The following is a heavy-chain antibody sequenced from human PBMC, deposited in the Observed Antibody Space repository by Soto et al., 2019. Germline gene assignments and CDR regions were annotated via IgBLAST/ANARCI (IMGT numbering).Heavy chain of an antibody. V-gene: IGHV1-18*01. D-gene: IGHD3-22*01. CDR2: ISAYNGNT. CDR3: ARYVCYYDSSVGFCVH. J-gene: IGHJ4*02. CDR1: GYTFTSYG. Sequence: ASVKVSCKASGYTFTSYGISWVRQAPGQGLEWMGWISAYNGNTNYAQKLQGRVTMTTDTSTSTAYMELRSLRSDDTAVYYCARYVCYYDSSVGFCVHCGQRTLVPVSS.